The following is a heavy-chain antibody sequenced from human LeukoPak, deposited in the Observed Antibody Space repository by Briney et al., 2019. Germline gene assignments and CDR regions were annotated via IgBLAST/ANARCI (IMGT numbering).Heavy chain of an antibody. Sequence: GASVKVSCKASGYTYSNYDINWVRQATGQGLEWMGWMNPNSGDTGYAQKFQGRVTMTRNTSISTAYMELSSLRSEDTAVYYCARGGVVFGELSLFDPWGQGTLVTVSS. V-gene: IGHV1-8*01. CDR1: GYTYSNYD. CDR3: ARGGVVFGELSLFDP. J-gene: IGHJ5*02. D-gene: IGHD3-10*02. CDR2: MNPNSGDT.